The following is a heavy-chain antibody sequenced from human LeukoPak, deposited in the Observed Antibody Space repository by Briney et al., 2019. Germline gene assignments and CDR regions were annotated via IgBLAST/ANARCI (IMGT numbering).Heavy chain of an antibody. CDR2: VGSGGTT. CDR1: GFTFSDCA. Sequence: GGSLRLSCAASGFTFSDCAMNWVRQAPGKGLEWVSTVGSGGTTFYADSEKGRFTISRDNSKNMLYLQMNSLRVEDTAVYYCAKGGSGWYPGFDYWGQGTLVTVSS. D-gene: IGHD6-19*01. J-gene: IGHJ4*02. CDR3: AKGGSGWYPGFDY. V-gene: IGHV3-23*01.